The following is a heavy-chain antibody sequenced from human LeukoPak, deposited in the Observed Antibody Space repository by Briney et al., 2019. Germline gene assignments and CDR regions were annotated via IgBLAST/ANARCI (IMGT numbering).Heavy chain of an antibody. CDR2: IYYRGST. CDR3: ARDPGGSYLDY. Sequence: SETLSLTCTGSGGSISSYYWRWIRQPPGKGLEWIGYIYYRGSTNYNPSLKSRVTISVDTSKYQFSMKLSSVTAADTAVYYCARDPGGSYLDYWGQGTLVTVSS. J-gene: IGHJ4*02. V-gene: IGHV4-59*01. CDR1: GGSISSYY. D-gene: IGHD1-26*01.